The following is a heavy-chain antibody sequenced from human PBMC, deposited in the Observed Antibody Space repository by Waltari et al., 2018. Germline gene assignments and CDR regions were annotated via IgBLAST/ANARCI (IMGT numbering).Heavy chain of an antibody. CDR1: GFTFSSYA. J-gene: IGHJ3*02. CDR3: AKFEGYCSGGSCYVYAFDI. Sequence: EVQLLESGGGLVQPGGSLRLSCAASGFTFSSYAMSWVRQAPGKGLEWVSAISGSGGSTYYADYVKGRFTISRDNSKNTLYLQMNSLRAEDTAVYYCAKFEGYCSGGSCYVYAFDIWGQGTMVTVSS. D-gene: IGHD2-15*01. CDR2: ISGSGGST. V-gene: IGHV3-23*01.